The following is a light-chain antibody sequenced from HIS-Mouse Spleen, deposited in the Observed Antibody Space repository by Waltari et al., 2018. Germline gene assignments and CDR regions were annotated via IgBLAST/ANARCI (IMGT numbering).Light chain of an antibody. Sequence: QSALTQPASVSGSPGQSIPISCPGTSSDVGGYTYVSWYQQHPGKAPKLMIYEVSNRPSGVSNRFSGSKSGNTASLTISGLQAEDEADYYCSSYTSSSTLVFGGGTKLTVL. J-gene: IGLJ2*01. CDR2: EVS. CDR1: SSDVGGYTY. V-gene: IGLV2-14*01. CDR3: SSYTSSSTLV.